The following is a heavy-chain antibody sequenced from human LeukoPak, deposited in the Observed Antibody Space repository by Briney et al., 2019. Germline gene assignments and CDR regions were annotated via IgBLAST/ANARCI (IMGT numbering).Heavy chain of an antibody. CDR3: AKERTGGWPFDY. D-gene: IGHD6-19*01. V-gene: IGHV3-23*01. J-gene: IGHJ4*02. Sequence: GGSLRLSCAASGFTFSSYAMSWVRQAPGKWLEWVSGISGSRGTTYYADSVKGRLTISRDNSKNTLYLQMNSLRADDTAVYYCAKERTGGWPFDYWGQGTLVTVSS. CDR2: ISGSRGTT. CDR1: GFTFSSYA.